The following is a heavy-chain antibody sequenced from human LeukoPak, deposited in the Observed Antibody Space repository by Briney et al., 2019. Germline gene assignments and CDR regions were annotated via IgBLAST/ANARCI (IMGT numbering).Heavy chain of an antibody. V-gene: IGHV1-2*02. Sequence: ASVKVSCKASGYTFTGYYMHWVRQAPGQGLEWMGWINAKSGDTNYAQRFQDRVTMTKASSISTVYLELSSLRSDDTAVYYCARLDSHFYASGSYWGYFDYWGQGALVTVSS. CDR1: GYTFTGYY. CDR2: INAKSGDT. D-gene: IGHD3-10*01. J-gene: IGHJ4*02. CDR3: ARLDSHFYASGSYWGYFDY.